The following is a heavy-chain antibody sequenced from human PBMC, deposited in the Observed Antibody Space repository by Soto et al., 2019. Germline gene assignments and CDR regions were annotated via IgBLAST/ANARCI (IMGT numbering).Heavy chain of an antibody. CDR3: AREKNLAARLIDY. CDR2: ISTSGSP. J-gene: IGHJ4*02. V-gene: IGHV4-4*07. Sequence: LSLTCTVSGGSISSYYWSWIRQPAGKGLEWIGRISTSGSPNYSPSLRSRVTMSVDTSKNQFSLKLSSVTAADTAVYFCAREKNLAARLIDYCGQGILVSVS. D-gene: IGHD6-6*01. CDR1: GGSISSYY.